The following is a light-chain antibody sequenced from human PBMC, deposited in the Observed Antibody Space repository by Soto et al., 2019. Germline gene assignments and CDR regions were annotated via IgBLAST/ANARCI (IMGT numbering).Light chain of an antibody. CDR2: GVT. J-gene: IGLJ1*01. CDR3: SSYTSGSSHYV. Sequence: QSALTQPGSVSGSPGQSITISCTGTSSDVGAYYSVSWYQHHPGKAPKLIIYGVTNRPSGVSNRFSGSKSGNTASLTISGLQAEDEADYPCSSYTSGSSHYVFGTGTKVTVL. CDR1: SSDVGAYYS. V-gene: IGLV2-14*01.